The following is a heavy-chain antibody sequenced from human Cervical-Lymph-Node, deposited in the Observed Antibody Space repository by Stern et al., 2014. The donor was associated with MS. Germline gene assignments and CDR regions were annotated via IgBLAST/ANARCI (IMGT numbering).Heavy chain of an antibody. Sequence: VQLEASGGGLVKPGGSLRLSCAASGFTFSDYYMSWIRQAPGKRLEWVSYISSSGSTIYYADSVKGRFTISRDNAKNSLYLQMNSLRAEDTAVYYCAREGEVGPTLLDYWGQGTLVTVSS. J-gene: IGHJ4*02. CDR1: GFTFSDYY. V-gene: IGHV3-11*01. D-gene: IGHD3-16*01. CDR2: ISSSGSTI. CDR3: AREGEVGPTLLDY.